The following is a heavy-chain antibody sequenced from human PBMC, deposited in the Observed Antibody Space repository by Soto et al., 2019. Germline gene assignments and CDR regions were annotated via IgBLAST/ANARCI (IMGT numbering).Heavy chain of an antibody. Sequence: QVQLQETGPGLVKPSHTLSLTCTVSGYSLSSGGYYWSWIRQFPGRGLEWIGYIFYDGRNGYNPSLKSRMSLSVDSSRSQFSLRLSSVTAADTAVYCCAREERSGDYVADYWGQRNLVTVSS. V-gene: IGHV4-31*03. D-gene: IGHD2-21*02. CDR2: IFYDGRN. CDR3: AREERSGDYVADY. CDR1: GYSLSSGGYY. J-gene: IGHJ4*02.